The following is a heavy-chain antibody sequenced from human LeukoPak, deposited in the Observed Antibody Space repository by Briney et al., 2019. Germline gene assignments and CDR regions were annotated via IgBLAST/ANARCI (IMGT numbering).Heavy chain of an antibody. V-gene: IGHV3-7*01. Sequence: GGSLRLSCAASGFRFRNYWMSWVRQAPGKGLEWVANINQDGSEKYYADSVKGRFTISRDNAENSLSLQMNSLRDEDTAVYYCARDPYSGSYGDYYYYYMDVWGKGTTVTISS. D-gene: IGHD1-26*01. J-gene: IGHJ6*03. CDR1: GFRFRNYW. CDR2: INQDGSEK. CDR3: ARDPYSGSYGDYYYYYMDV.